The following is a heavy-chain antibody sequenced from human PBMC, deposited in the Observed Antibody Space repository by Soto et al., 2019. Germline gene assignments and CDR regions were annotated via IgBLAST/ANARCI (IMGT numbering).Heavy chain of an antibody. CDR1: GYTFISYG. V-gene: IGHV1-18*01. CDR2: ISAYNGNT. D-gene: IGHD3-10*01. J-gene: IGHJ4*02. CDR3: ARDFRAGIYYGSGSSMDY. Sequence: QVQLVQSGAEVKKPGASVKVSCKASGYTFISYGISWVRQAPGQGLEWMGWISAYNGNTNYAQKLQGRATMTTDTSTSTAYMELRSLRSDETAVYSCARDFRAGIYYGSGSSMDYWGQGTLVTVSA.